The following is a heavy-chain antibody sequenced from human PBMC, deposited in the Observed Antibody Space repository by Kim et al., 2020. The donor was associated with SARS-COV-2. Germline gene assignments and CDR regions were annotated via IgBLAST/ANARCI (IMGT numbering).Heavy chain of an antibody. J-gene: IGHJ4*02. Sequence: ASVKVSCKASGYTFTGYYMHWVRQAPGQGLEWMGWINPNSGDTNYAQKFQGRVTMTRDTSISTAYMELSRLRSDDTAVYYCARVGPNYYGSGSYYNLWGQGTLVTVSS. CDR3: ARVGPNYYGSGSYYNL. D-gene: IGHD3-10*01. CDR1: GYTFTGYY. CDR2: INPNSGDT. V-gene: IGHV1-2*02.